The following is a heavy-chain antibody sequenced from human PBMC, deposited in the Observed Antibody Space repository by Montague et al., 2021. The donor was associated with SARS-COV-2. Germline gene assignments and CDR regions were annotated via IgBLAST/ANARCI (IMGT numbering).Heavy chain of an antibody. Sequence: PALVKPTQTLTLTCTFSGFTLSTSGMCVSWIRQPPGKALEWLARXDWDDDKYYSTSLKTRLTISKDTSKNQVVLTMTNMDPVDTATYYCARTYGSGRGFDLWGRGTLVTVSS. CDR2: XDWDDDK. V-gene: IGHV2-70*11. CDR3: ARTYGSGRGFDL. D-gene: IGHD3-10*01. CDR1: GFTLSTSGMC. J-gene: IGHJ2*01.